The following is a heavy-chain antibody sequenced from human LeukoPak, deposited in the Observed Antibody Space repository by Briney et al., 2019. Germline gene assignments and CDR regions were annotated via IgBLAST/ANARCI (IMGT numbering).Heavy chain of an antibody. CDR1: GYTFTRYG. J-gene: IGHJ5*02. CDR2: ISAYNGNT. V-gene: IGHV1-18*01. CDR3: ARSQVFGWQWLVHWFDP. Sequence: SEKVSCKASGYTFTRYGIIWVRQAPGQGREWMGWISAYNGNTNYPQKLQGRVTMTTDTSTSTAYMELRSLRSDDTAVYYCARSQVFGWQWLVHWFDPWGQGTLVTVSS. D-gene: IGHD6-19*01.